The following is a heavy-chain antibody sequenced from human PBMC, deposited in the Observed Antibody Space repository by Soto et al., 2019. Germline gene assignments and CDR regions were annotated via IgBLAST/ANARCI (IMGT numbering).Heavy chain of an antibody. CDR1: GYSFSNYW. Sequence: GESLKISCKASGYSFSNYWIGWVRQMPGKDLEWMGIIYPTDSDTRYSPSFQGQVTISADKSISTAFLQWSSLKASDTAMYYCARRGLSNTWYSFDYWGQGSLVTVSS. J-gene: IGHJ4*02. CDR2: IYPTDSDT. D-gene: IGHD6-13*01. CDR3: ARRGLSNTWYSFDY. V-gene: IGHV5-51*01.